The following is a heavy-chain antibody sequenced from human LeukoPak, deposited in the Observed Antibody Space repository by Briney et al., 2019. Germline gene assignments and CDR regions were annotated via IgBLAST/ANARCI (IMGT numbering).Heavy chain of an antibody. CDR3: ARVPTGYSSSWYDYYFDY. J-gene: IGHJ4*02. CDR1: GYTFTGYY. CDR2: INPNSGGT. Sequence: ASVKVSCKASGYTFTGYYMHWVRQAPGQGLEWMGWINPNSGGTNYAQKFQGRVTMTRDTSTSTVYMELSSLRSEDTAVYYCARVPTGYSSSWYDYYFDYWGQGTLVTVSS. V-gene: IGHV1-2*02. D-gene: IGHD6-13*01.